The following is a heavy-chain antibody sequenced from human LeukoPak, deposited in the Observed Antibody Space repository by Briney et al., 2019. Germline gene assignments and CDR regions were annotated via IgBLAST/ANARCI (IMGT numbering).Heavy chain of an antibody. Sequence: GGSLRLSCAASGFTFSSYSMNWVRQAPGKGLEWVSNISSSSSYIYYVDSVKGRFTISRGNAKNTLYLQMNSLRTDDTAVYYCAIYGGYQYFDYWGQGTLVTVSS. D-gene: IGHD4-17*01. CDR3: AIYGGYQYFDY. J-gene: IGHJ4*02. V-gene: IGHV3-21*01. CDR1: GFTFSSYS. CDR2: ISSSSSYI.